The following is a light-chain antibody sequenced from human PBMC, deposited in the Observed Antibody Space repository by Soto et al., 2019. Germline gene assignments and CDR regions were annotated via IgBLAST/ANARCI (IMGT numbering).Light chain of an antibody. CDR2: DVS. V-gene: IGKV3-20*01. CDR3: QQYGTSEII. Sequence: EIVLTQSPATLYLSTGERATLSCRATQTVFSNYIGWYQQRPGQSPRLLIYDVSTRATGIPARFGGSGSGTDFTLTISRLEPEDFAVFFCQQYGTSEIIFCQGTRLEIK. J-gene: IGKJ5*01. CDR1: QTVFSNY.